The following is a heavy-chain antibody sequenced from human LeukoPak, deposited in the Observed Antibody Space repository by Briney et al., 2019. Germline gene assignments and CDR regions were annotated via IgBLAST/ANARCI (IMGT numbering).Heavy chain of an antibody. CDR3: ARDEAAVAGRYFDL. V-gene: IGHV4-34*01. Sequence: SETLSLTCAVYGGSFSGYYWSWIRQPPGKGLEWIGEINHSGSTNYNPSLKSRVTISVDTSKNQFSLKLSSVTAADTAVYYCARDEAAVAGRYFDLWGRGTLVTVSS. D-gene: IGHD6-19*01. J-gene: IGHJ2*01. CDR1: GGSFSGYY. CDR2: INHSGST.